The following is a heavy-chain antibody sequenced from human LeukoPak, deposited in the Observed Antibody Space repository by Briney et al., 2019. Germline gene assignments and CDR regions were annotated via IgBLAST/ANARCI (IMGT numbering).Heavy chain of an antibody. Sequence: GGSLRLSCAASGFTFSSYAMSWVRQAPGKGLEWVSAISGSGGSTYYADSVKGRFTISRDNAKNSLYLQMNSLRAEDTAVYYCARDTVGSGYDFWSGYYPFDYWGQGTLVTVSS. CDR2: ISGSGGST. J-gene: IGHJ4*02. V-gene: IGHV3-23*01. CDR1: GFTFSSYA. CDR3: ARDTVGSGYDFWSGYYPFDY. D-gene: IGHD3-3*01.